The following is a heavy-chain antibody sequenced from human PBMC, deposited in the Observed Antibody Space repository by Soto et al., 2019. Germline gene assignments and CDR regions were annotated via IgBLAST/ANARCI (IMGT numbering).Heavy chain of an antibody. CDR2: ISAYNGNT. Sequence: QVQLVQSGAEVKKPRASVKVSFKTSGYSFTSYDISWVREAPGQGLEWMGWISAYNGNTNYAQKLQGRVTMTTDTSTSTAYMELRSMRSDDTAVYYCARDAPPADYWGQGTLVTVSS. CDR3: ARDAPPADY. CDR1: GYSFTSYD. J-gene: IGHJ4*02. V-gene: IGHV1-18*01.